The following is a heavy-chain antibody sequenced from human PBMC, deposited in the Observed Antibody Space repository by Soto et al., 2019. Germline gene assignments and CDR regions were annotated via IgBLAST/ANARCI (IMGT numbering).Heavy chain of an antibody. Sequence: ASVKVSCKASGGTFSSYTISWVRQAPGQGLEWMGRIIPILGIANYAQKFQGRVTITADKSTSTAYMELSSLRSEDTAVYYCAREIVATTGYYYYMDVWGKGTTVTVSS. D-gene: IGHD5-12*01. CDR1: GGTFSSYT. J-gene: IGHJ6*03. CDR2: IIPILGIA. CDR3: AREIVATTGYYYYMDV. V-gene: IGHV1-69*04.